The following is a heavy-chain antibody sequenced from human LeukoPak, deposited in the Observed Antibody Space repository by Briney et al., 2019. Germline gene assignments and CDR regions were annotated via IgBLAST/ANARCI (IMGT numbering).Heavy chain of an antibody. J-gene: IGHJ5*02. CDR2: INHSGST. CDR1: GGSFSGYY. V-gene: IGHV4-34*01. CDR3: ARGRGVWGSYRYTFNWFDP. D-gene: IGHD3-16*02. Sequence: SETLSLTCAVYGGSFSGYYWSWIRQPPGKGLEWIGEINHSGSTNYNPSLKSRVTISVDTSKNQFSLKLSSVTAADTAVYYCARGRGVWGSYRYTFNWFDPWGQGTLVTVSS.